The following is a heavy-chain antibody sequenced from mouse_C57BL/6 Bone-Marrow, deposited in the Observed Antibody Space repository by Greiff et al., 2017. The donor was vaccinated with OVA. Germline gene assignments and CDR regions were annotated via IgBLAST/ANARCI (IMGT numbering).Heavy chain of an antibody. Sequence: VKLVESGPGLVAPSQSLSITCTVSGFSLTSYAISWVRQPPGKGLEWLGVIWTGGGTNYNSALKSRLSISKDNSKSQVFLKMNSLQTDDTARYYCARTASYGSSDHWYFDVWGTGTTVTVSS. J-gene: IGHJ1*03. CDR1: GFSLTSYA. D-gene: IGHD1-1*01. CDR3: ARTASYGSSDHWYFDV. V-gene: IGHV2-9-1*01. CDR2: IWTGGGT.